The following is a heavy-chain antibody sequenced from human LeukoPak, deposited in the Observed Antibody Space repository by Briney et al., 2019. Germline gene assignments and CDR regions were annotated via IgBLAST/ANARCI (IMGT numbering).Heavy chain of an antibody. Sequence: SETLSLTCTVSGYSISSGYYWGWIRQPPGKGLESIGSIYHSGITYYNPSLKSRVSISADTSKNQFSLKLNSVTAADTAVYYCARHLYSSSSYWFDPWGQRTLVTVSS. CDR3: ARHLYSSSSYWFDP. V-gene: IGHV4-38-2*02. CDR1: GYSISSGYY. D-gene: IGHD6-6*01. CDR2: IYHSGIT. J-gene: IGHJ5*02.